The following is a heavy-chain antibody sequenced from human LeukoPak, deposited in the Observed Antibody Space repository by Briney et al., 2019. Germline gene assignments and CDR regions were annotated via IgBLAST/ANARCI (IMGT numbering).Heavy chain of an antibody. J-gene: IGHJ4*02. CDR2: IYHSGNT. Sequence: SRTLSLTCIVSGGSISSGDYYWSWIRQPPGKGLEWIGYIYHSGNTYYNPSLKSRLTISVDTPRNQFSLKLRSVTAADTAVYYCARGGTRITIVGVVINDFDYWGQGTLVTVSS. V-gene: IGHV4-30-4*08. CDR1: GGSISSGDYY. D-gene: IGHD3-3*01. CDR3: ARGGTRITIVGVVINDFDY.